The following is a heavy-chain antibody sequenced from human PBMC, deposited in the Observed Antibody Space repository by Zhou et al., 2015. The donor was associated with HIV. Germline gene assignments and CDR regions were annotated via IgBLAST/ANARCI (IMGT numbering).Heavy chain of an antibody. D-gene: IGHD3-3*01. Sequence: QVQLVQSGAEVKKPGASVKVSCKASGYTFTSYGISWVRQAPGQGLEWMGWISAYNGNTNYAQKLQGRVTMTTDTSTSTAYMELRSLRSDDTAVYYCARAVDFWSGYYYYYGMDVWGQGTTVTVSS. CDR1: GYTFTSYG. CDR3: ARAVDFWSGYYYYYGMDV. J-gene: IGHJ6*02. CDR2: ISAYNGNT. V-gene: IGHV1-18*01.